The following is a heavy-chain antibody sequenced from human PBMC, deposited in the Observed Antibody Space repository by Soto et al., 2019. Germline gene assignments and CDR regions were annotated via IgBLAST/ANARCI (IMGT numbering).Heavy chain of an antibody. Sequence: ASVKVSCKVSGYTLTELSMHWVRQAPGKGLEWMGGFNPENGKTNYAQKLQGRVTMTTDTSTSTAYMELRSLRSDDTAVYFCARGGDDPWYYYMDVWGKGTTVTVSS. J-gene: IGHJ6*03. V-gene: IGHV1-24*01. D-gene: IGHD3-16*01. CDR3: ARGGDDPWYYYMDV. CDR1: GYTLTELS. CDR2: FNPENGKT.